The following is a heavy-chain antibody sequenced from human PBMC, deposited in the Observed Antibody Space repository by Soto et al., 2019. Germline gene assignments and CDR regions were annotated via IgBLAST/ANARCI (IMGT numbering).Heavy chain of an antibody. CDR1: GFTFSSYG. Sequence: QVQLVESGGGVVQPGRSLRLSCAASGFTFSSYGMHWVRQAPGKGLEWVAVIWYDGSNKYYADSVKGRFTISRDNSKNTLYLQMNSLRAEDTAVYYCAREKGGATGDYGVSSYYYGMDVWGQGTTVTVSS. J-gene: IGHJ6*02. D-gene: IGHD4-17*01. CDR2: IWYDGSNK. CDR3: AREKGGATGDYGVSSYYYGMDV. V-gene: IGHV3-33*01.